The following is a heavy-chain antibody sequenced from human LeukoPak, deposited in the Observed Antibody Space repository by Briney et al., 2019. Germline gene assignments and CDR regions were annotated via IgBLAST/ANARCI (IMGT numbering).Heavy chain of an antibody. Sequence: GASVKVSCKASGGTFSSYAISWVRQAPGQGLEWMGGIIPIFGTANYAQKFQGRVTITADESTSTAYMELSSLRSEDTAVYYCARGRYDYVWGSQDLRLHFDYWGQGTLVTVSS. CDR1: GGTFSSYA. CDR2: IIPIFGTA. CDR3: ARGRYDYVWGSQDLRLHFDY. D-gene: IGHD3-16*01. V-gene: IGHV1-69*13. J-gene: IGHJ4*02.